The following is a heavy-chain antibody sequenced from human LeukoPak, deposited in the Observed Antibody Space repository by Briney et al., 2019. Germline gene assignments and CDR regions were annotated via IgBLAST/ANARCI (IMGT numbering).Heavy chain of an antibody. D-gene: IGHD3-10*01. CDR1: GGTFSSYA. V-gene: IGHV1-69*06. Sequence: GASVTVSCKASGGTFSSYAISWVRQAPGQGLEWMGGIIPIFGTANYAQKFQGRVTITADKSTSTAYMELSSLRSEDTAVYYCARDPVGLWFGEFDYWGQGTLVTVSS. J-gene: IGHJ4*02. CDR2: IIPIFGTA. CDR3: ARDPVGLWFGEFDY.